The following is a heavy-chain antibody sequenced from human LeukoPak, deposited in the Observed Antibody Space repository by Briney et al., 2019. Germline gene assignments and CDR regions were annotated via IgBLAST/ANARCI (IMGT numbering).Heavy chain of an antibody. CDR1: GGSISSGSYY. J-gene: IGHJ4*02. Sequence: SETLSLTCTVSGGSISSGSYYWSWIRQPAGKGLEWIGRIYTSGSTNYNPSLKSRVTISVDTSKNQFSLKLSSVTAADTAVYYCARVPGGNHQLDYWGQGTLVTVSS. D-gene: IGHD4-23*01. V-gene: IGHV4-61*02. CDR2: IYTSGST. CDR3: ARVPGGNHQLDY.